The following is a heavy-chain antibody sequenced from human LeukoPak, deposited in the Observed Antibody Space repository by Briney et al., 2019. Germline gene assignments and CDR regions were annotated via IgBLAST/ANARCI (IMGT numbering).Heavy chain of an antibody. J-gene: IGHJ6*02. CDR3: ARGRYGMDV. Sequence: SVKVSCKASGGTFSSYAISWVRQAPGQGLEWMGRIIPILGIANYAQKFQGRVTMTRNTSISTAYMELSSLRSEDTAVYYCARGRYGMDVWGQGTTVTVSS. CDR1: GGTFSSYA. V-gene: IGHV1-69*04. CDR2: IIPILGIA.